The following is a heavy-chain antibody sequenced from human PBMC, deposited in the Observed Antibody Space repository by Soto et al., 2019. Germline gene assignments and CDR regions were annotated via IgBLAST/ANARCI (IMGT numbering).Heavy chain of an antibody. J-gene: IGHJ3*02. CDR3: ARDYYDILTGSSYDAFDI. Sequence: GGSLRLSCAASGFTCSRYWMSWVRQAPGKGLEWVANIKQDGSEKYYVDSVKGRFTISRDNAKNSLYLQMNSLRAEDTAVYYCARDYYDILTGSSYDAFDIWGQGTTVTVSS. CDR1: GFTCSRYW. CDR2: IKQDGSEK. D-gene: IGHD3-9*01. V-gene: IGHV3-7*01.